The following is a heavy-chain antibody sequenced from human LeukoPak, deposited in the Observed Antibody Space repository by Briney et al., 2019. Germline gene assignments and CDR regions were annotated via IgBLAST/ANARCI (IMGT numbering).Heavy chain of an antibody. Sequence: LSETLSLTCTVSGGSISSYYWSWIRQPAGKGLEWIGRIYTSGSTNYNPSLKSRVTMSVDTSKNQFSLKLSSVTAADTAVYYCAKRSGFWSGYYVFDYWGQEALVTVSS. CDR3: AKRSGFWSGYYVFDY. D-gene: IGHD3-3*01. J-gene: IGHJ4*02. CDR2: IYTSGST. CDR1: GGSISSYY. V-gene: IGHV4-4*07.